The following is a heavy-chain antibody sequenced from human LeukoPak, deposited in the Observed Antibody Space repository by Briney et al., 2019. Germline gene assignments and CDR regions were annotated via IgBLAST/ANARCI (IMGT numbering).Heavy chain of an antibody. CDR3: ARTLGTPQQWLARGESWYFDL. CDR1: GGSISSYY. Sequence: SETLSLTCTVSGGSISSYYWSWIRQPAGKGLEWIGRIYTSGSPNYNPSLKSRVTISVDKSKNQFSLNLSSVTAADTAVYYCARTLGTPQQWLARGESWYFDLWGRGTLVTVSS. CDR2: IYTSGSP. J-gene: IGHJ2*01. V-gene: IGHV4-4*07. D-gene: IGHD6-19*01.